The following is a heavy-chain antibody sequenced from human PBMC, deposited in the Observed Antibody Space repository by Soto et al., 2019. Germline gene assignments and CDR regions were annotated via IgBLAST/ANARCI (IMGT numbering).Heavy chain of an antibody. CDR1: GYTFTSYG. V-gene: IGHV1-18*01. J-gene: IGHJ6*03. CDR3: ARDYYGSGSYGYGYYYYMDV. Sequence: QVQLVQSGAEVKKPGASVKVSCKASGYTFTSYGISWVQQAPGQGLEWMGWISAYNGNTNYAQKLQGRVTMTTDTSTSTAYMELRSLRSDDTAVYYCARDYYGSGSYGYGYYYYMDVWGKGTTVTVSS. D-gene: IGHD3-10*01. CDR2: ISAYNGNT.